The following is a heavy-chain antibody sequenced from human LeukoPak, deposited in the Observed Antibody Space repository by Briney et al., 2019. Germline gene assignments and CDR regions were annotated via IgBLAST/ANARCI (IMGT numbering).Heavy chain of an antibody. CDR3: ARHYQPPPYYDFWSGYSEPGWFDP. D-gene: IGHD3-3*01. J-gene: IGHJ5*02. V-gene: IGHV4-31*03. CDR1: GGSISSGGYY. Sequence: PSETLSLTCTVSGGSISSGGYYWSWIRQHPGKGLEWIGYIYYSGSTYYNPSLKSRVTISVDTSKNQFSLKLSSVTAADTAVYYCARHYQPPPYYDFWSGYSEPGWFDPWGQGTLVTVSS. CDR2: IYYSGST.